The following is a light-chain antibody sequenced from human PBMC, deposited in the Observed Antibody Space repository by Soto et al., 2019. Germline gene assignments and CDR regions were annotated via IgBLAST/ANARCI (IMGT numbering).Light chain of an antibody. CDR2: GAS. J-gene: IGKJ1*01. CDR1: QSVGFSR. V-gene: IGKV3-20*01. Sequence: EIVLTQSPGTLSLSPGERATLSCRASQSVGFSRLAWYQQKPGQAPRLLIYGASSRATGIPDRFSGSGSGTXXXXXXSXLEPEDFAVYYCQQYGSLPRTFGQGTKVEIK. CDR3: QQYGSLPRT.